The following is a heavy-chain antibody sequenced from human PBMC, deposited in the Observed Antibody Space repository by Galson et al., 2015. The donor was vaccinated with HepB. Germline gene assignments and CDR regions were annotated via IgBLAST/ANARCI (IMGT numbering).Heavy chain of an antibody. J-gene: IGHJ6*02. V-gene: IGHV1-3*01. CDR3: ARARGVGALYYYYGMDV. CDR1: GYTFTSYA. D-gene: IGHD1-26*01. CDR2: INAGNGNT. Sequence: SVKVSCKASGYTFTSYAMHWVRQAPGQRLEWMGWINAGNGNTKYSQKFQGRVTITRDTSASTAYMELSSLRSEDTAVYYCARARGVGALYYYYGMDVWGQGTTVTVSS.